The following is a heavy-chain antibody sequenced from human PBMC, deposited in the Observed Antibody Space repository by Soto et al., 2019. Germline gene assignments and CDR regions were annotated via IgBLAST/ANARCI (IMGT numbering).Heavy chain of an antibody. V-gene: IGHV4-61*01. J-gene: IGHJ4*02. D-gene: IGHD1-26*01. Sequence: PSETLSLTCTVSGGSVSSGSYYWSWIRQPPGKGLEWIGYIYYSGSTNYNPSLKSRVTISVDTSKNQFSLKLSSVTAADTAVYYCASLRVSEWELAIDYWGQGTLVTVSS. CDR3: ASLRVSEWELAIDY. CDR1: GGSVSSGSYY. CDR2: IYYSGST.